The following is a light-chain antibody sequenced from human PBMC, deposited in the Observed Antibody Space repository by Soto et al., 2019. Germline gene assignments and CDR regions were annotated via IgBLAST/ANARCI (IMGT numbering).Light chain of an antibody. Sequence: DIHMPQSPSSLSASVGDRVTNTCQASQDNSNYLNWYQQKPGNAPKLLIYDASNLERGVPSRFSGSGSGTDFTFTISSLQPEDIATYYCQQYDNLHLTFGGGTKVEIK. CDR2: DAS. J-gene: IGKJ4*01. CDR1: QDNSNY. V-gene: IGKV1-33*01. CDR3: QQYDNLHLT.